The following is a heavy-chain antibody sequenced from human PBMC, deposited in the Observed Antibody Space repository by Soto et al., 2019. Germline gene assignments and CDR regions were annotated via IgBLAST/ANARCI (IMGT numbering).Heavy chain of an antibody. CDR3: ARILRRHIYYYYY. CDR2: IWYDGSNK. V-gene: IGHV3-33*01. D-gene: IGHD4-17*01. J-gene: IGHJ4*02. Sequence: GGSLRLSSAASGFTFTRHGMHCVRQAPGKGLEWVTLIWYDGSNKYYVDSVKGRFTISRDNSKNTLYLQMDSLRAEDTVVYFGARILRRHIYYYYYWCRRTLGTLSS. CDR1: GFTFTRHG.